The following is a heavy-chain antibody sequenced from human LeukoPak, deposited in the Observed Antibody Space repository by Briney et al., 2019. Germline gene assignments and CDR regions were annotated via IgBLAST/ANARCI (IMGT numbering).Heavy chain of an antibody. CDR3: ASPPFTVTTYLDY. J-gene: IGHJ4*02. CDR2: IYSGGAT. Sequence: PGGSLRLSCAASGFTVSSNYMSWVRQAPGKGLERVSVIYSGGATYYADSVKGRFTISRDNSKNTLYLQMNSLRVEDTAVYYCASPPFTVTTYLDYWGQGTLVTVSS. CDR1: GFTVSSNY. D-gene: IGHD4-17*01. V-gene: IGHV3-66*01.